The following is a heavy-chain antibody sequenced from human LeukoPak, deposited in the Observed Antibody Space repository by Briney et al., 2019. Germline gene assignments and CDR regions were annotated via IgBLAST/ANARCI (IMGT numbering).Heavy chain of an antibody. Sequence: GASVKVSCKASGYTFAGYDISWVRQATGQGLEWVGWMNPNSGNTGYAQMFQGRVTMTRNTSISTAYMELSRLRSDDTAVYYCARLVVVIKTPSLYYFDFWGQGTLVTVSS. CDR2: MNPNSGNT. CDR3: ARLVVVIKTPSLYYFDF. D-gene: IGHD3-22*01. V-gene: IGHV1-8*01. J-gene: IGHJ4*02. CDR1: GYTFAGYD.